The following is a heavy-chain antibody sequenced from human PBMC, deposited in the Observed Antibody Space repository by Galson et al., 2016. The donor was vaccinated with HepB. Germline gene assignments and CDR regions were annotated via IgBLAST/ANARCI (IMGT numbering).Heavy chain of an antibody. V-gene: IGHV1-18*01. D-gene: IGHD5-12*01. CDR1: GYTFNNYG. CDR2: ISTYSGDT. Sequence: SVKVSCKASGYTFNNYGVNWARQAPGQGLEWMGWISTYSGDTYYAQNLQGRVTMTTDTSTSTAYMELRSLRSDDTAVYYCARARQWLRPENFDYWGQGTLVTVSS. CDR3: ARARQWLRPENFDY. J-gene: IGHJ4*02.